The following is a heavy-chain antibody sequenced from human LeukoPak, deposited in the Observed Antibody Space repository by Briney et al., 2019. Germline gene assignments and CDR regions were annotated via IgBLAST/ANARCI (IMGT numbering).Heavy chain of an antibody. J-gene: IGHJ5*02. CDR3: ARRGSYYQGNWFDP. V-gene: IGHV3-21*01. CDR1: GFTFSSYS. D-gene: IGHD1-26*01. CDR2: ISSSSSYI. Sequence: GGSQRLSCAASGFTFSSYSMNWVRQAPGKGLEWVSSISSSSSYIYYADSVKGRFTISRDNAKNSLYLQMNSLRAEDTAVYYCARRGSYYQGNWFDPWGQGTLVTVSS.